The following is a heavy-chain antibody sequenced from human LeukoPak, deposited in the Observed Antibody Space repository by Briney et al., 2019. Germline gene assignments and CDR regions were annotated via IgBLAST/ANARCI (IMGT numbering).Heavy chain of an antibody. J-gene: IGHJ4*02. V-gene: IGHV4-34*01. CDR2: INHSGST. Sequence: PSETLSLTCAVYGGSFSGYYWSWIRQPPGKGLEWIGEINHSGSTNYNPSLKSRVTISVDTSKNQFSLKLSSVTAADTAVYYCAGGGRGSSWYPFLFPFDYWGQGTLVTVSS. D-gene: IGHD6-13*01. CDR3: AGGGRGSSWYPFLFPFDY. CDR1: GGSFSGYY.